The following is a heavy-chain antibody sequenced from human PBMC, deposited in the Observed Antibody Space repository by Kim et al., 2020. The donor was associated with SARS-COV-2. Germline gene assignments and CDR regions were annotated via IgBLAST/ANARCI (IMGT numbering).Heavy chain of an antibody. J-gene: IGHJ4*02. V-gene: IGHV3-73*01. D-gene: IGHD3-22*01. Sequence: ASVTGRFTISRDDSKNTAYLQMNSLKTEDTAVYYCTSVYYYDSSEKKGGYWGQGTLVTVSS. CDR3: TSVYYYDSSEKKGGY.